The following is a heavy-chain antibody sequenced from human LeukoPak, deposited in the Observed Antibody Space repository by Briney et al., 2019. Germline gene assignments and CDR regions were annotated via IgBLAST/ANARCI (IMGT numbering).Heavy chain of an antibody. J-gene: IGHJ6*02. Sequence: GGSLRLSCAASGFTLSSYGMHWGRQAPGQGLEWVALLWFDGNKKDYVDSVKGRFTISRDNSKKTLYLQMNSLRAEDTALYYCARAYCHASGGAFGMDVWGQGTTVTVSS. D-gene: IGHD3-10*01. CDR2: LWFDGNKK. V-gene: IGHV3-33*01. CDR3: ARAYCHASGGAFGMDV. CDR1: GFTLSSYG.